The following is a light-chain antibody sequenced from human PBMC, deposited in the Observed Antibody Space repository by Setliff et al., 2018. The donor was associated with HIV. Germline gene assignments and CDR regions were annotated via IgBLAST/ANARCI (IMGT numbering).Light chain of an antibody. CDR3: CSFAGGSTQV. J-gene: IGLJ2*01. CDR1: SFDVGAYNY. V-gene: IGLV2-14*01. CDR2: EVS. Sequence: QSALAQPASVSGSPGQSITISCTGTSFDVGAYNYVSWYQQYPGKAPKLMIYEVSVRPSGVSYRFSASKSASKASLTISGLQPEDEADYYCCSFAGGSTQVFGGGTKVTVL.